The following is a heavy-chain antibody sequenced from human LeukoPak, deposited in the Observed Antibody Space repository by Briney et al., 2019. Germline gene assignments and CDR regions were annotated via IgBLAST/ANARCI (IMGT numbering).Heavy chain of an antibody. CDR1: GFTFSSYW. CDR2: INGDGSNT. D-gene: IGHD3-3*01. Sequence: GGSLRLSCAASGFTFSSYWMHWVRQAPGKGLVWVSRINGDGSNTTYADSVKGRFTISRDNAKNTLYLQMNSLRAEDTAVYYCAREDHYYDFWSGYFPVFDYWGQGTLVTVSS. V-gene: IGHV3-74*01. J-gene: IGHJ4*02. CDR3: AREDHYYDFWSGYFPVFDY.